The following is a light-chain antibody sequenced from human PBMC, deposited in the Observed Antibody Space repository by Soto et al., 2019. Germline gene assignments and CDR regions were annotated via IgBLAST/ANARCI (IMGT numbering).Light chain of an antibody. CDR1: QGISSY. J-gene: IGKJ1*01. V-gene: IGKV1-8*01. CDR3: QQTLSFPPT. CDR2: AAS. Sequence: AIRMTQSPSSLSASTGDRVTITCRASQGISSYLAWYQQKPGKAPKLLIYAASTLQSGVPSRFSGSGSGTDFTLTISCLQSEDFATYYCQQTLSFPPTFGQGTKV.